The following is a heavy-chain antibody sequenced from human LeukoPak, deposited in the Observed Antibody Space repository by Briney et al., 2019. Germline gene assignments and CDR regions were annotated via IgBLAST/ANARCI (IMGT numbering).Heavy chain of an antibody. D-gene: IGHD6-6*01. Sequence: SETLSLTCAVYGGSFSGYYWSWIRQPPGKGLEWIGEINHSGSTNYNPSLKSRVTISVDTSKNQFSLKLSSVTAADTAVYYCARGRSRFDYWGQGTLVTVSS. CDR1: GGSFSGYY. CDR2: INHSGST. J-gene: IGHJ4*02. V-gene: IGHV4-34*01. CDR3: ARGRSRFDY.